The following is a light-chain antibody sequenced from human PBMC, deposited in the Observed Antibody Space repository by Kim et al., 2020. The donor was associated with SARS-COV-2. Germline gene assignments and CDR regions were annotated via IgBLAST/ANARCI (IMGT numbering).Light chain of an antibody. J-gene: IGLJ2*01. CDR3: QAWDSSTVV. CDR2: QDN. Sequence: SYELTQPPSVSVSPGQTASITCSGDKLGDKYACCYQQKPGQSPVLVIYQDNKRPSGIPERFSGSRSGNTATLTISGTQAMDEADYYCQAWDSSTVVFGGGTQLTVL. CDR1: KLGDKY. V-gene: IGLV3-1*01.